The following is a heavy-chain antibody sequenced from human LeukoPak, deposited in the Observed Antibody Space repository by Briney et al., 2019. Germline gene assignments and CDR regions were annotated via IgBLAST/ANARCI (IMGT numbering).Heavy chain of an antibody. V-gene: IGHV3-48*03. CDR1: GFTFSSYE. CDR3: ARGYDSSGYYYVLGY. CDR2: ISSSGSTI. Sequence: PGGSLRLSCAASGFTFSSYEMNWVRQAPGKGLEWVSYISSSGSTIYYADSVKGRFTISRDNAKNSLYLQMNSLRAEDTAVYYCARGYDSSGYYYVLGYWGQGTLVTVSS. D-gene: IGHD3-22*01. J-gene: IGHJ4*02.